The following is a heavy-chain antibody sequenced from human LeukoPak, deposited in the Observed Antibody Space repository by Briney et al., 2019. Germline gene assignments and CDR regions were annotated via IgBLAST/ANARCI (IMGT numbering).Heavy chain of an antibody. D-gene: IGHD3-22*01. Sequence: ASVKVSCKASGYTFTSYGISWLRQAPGQGLEWMGWISAYNGNTNYAQKLQGRVTMTTDTSTSTAYMELRSLRSDDTAVYYCARVKGNYYDSSGYYHFDYWGQGTLVTVSS. V-gene: IGHV1-18*01. CDR1: GYTFTSYG. CDR3: ARVKGNYYDSSGYYHFDY. CDR2: ISAYNGNT. J-gene: IGHJ4*02.